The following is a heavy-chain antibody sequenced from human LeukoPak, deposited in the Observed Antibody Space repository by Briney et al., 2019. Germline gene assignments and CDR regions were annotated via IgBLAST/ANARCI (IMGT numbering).Heavy chain of an antibody. CDR3: ARHGRAVAGDFDF. CDR2: IYYSGST. D-gene: IGHD6-19*01. V-gene: IGHV4-59*08. Sequence: KPSETLSLTCTVSGGSISSYYWSWIRQPPGKGLEWIGYIYYSGSTIYNPSLKSRVTISVDTSKNQFSLKLRSVTAADTAVYYCARHGRAVAGDFDFWGQATLVTVSS. J-gene: IGHJ4*02. CDR1: GGSISSYY.